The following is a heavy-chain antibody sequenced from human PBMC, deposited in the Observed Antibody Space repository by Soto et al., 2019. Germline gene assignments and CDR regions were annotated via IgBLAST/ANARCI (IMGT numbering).Heavy chain of an antibody. D-gene: IGHD6-19*01. CDR1: GFTFSSYS. CDR3: ARDVRDPPYSRSSGWYQVGSGYYYGMDV. CDR2: ISSSSSYI. Sequence: PGGSLRLSCAASGFTFSSYSMNWVRQAPGKGLEWVSSISSSSSYIYYADSVKGRFTISRDNAKNSLYLQMNSLRAEDTAVYYCARDVRDPPYSRSSGWYQVGSGYYYGMDVWGQGTTVTVSS. J-gene: IGHJ6*02. V-gene: IGHV3-21*01.